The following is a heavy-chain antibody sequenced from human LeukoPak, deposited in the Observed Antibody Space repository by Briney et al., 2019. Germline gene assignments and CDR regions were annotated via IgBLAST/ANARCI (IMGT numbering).Heavy chain of an antibody. CDR1: GGSISSGGYS. CDR2: IYHSGST. V-gene: IGHV4-30-2*01. D-gene: IGHD6-13*01. Sequence: SQTLSLTCAVSGGSISSGGYSWSWIRQPPGKGLEWIGYIYHSGSTYYSPSLKSRVTISVDRSKNQFSLKLSSVTAADTAVYYCARASSYSSSWSEDYWGQGTLVTVSS. J-gene: IGHJ4*02. CDR3: ARASSYSSSWSEDY.